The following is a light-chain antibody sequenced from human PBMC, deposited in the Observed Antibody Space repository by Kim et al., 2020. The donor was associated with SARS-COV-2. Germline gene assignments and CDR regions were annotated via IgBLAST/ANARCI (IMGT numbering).Light chain of an antibody. J-gene: IGKJ5*01. Sequence: DIQMTQSPSSLSASVGDRVTITCRATQSISSYLTWYQQKPGKAPKLLIYAASGLQCGVPSRFSGSGSGTDFTLTISSLQPEDFATYYCRQSYSTPPRTFGQGTQVEIK. CDR2: AAS. V-gene: IGKV1-39*01. CDR1: QSISSY. CDR3: RQSYSTPPRT.